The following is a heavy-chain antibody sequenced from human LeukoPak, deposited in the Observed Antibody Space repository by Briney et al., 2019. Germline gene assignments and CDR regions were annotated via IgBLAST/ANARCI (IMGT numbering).Heavy chain of an antibody. Sequence: GESLQISSKGSGYSFTNYWIGWVRQMPGKGLEWMGIIYPGDSDTRYSPSFQGQVTISADKSISTAYLQWSSLKASDTAIYYCARHVLYSYGPQWWFDPWGQGTLVTVSS. CDR1: GYSFTNYW. CDR3: ARHVLYSYGPQWWFDP. V-gene: IGHV5-51*01. CDR2: IYPGDSDT. J-gene: IGHJ5*02. D-gene: IGHD5-18*01.